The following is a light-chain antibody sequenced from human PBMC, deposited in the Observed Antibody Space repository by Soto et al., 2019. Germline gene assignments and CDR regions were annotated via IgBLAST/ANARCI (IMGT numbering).Light chain of an antibody. CDR2: WAS. J-gene: IGKJ2*01. V-gene: IGKV4-1*01. CDR3: QQYYSTPPYT. Sequence: IVMTQSPDSLAVSLGERATINCKSSQSVLFSSNNKNYLAWYRQKPGQPPKLLIYWASIRESGVPDRISGSVSGTGFTLTISSLQAEDVAVYYCQQYYSTPPYTFGQGTKLEIK. CDR1: QSVLFSSNNKNY.